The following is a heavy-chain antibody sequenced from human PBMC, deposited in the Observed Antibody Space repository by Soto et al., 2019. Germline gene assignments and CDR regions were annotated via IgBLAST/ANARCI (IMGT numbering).Heavy chain of an antibody. CDR3: VKGMGIAAAVNYSYYGMDV. V-gene: IGHV3-30*18. Sequence: GGSLRLSCAASGFTFSSYGMHWVRQAPGKGLEWVAVISYDGSNKYYADSVKGRFTISKDNSKNTLYLQTTSLRAEDTAVYYCVKGMGIAAAVNYSYYGMDVWVQGTMVTGSS. D-gene: IGHD6-13*01. CDR2: ISYDGSNK. CDR1: GFTFSSYG. J-gene: IGHJ6*02.